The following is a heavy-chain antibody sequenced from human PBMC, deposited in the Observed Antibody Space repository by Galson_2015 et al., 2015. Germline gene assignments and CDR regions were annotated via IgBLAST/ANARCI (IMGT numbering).Heavy chain of an antibody. CDR2: ISAYNGNT. CDR3: ARDLKWEYSYGPNTDY. Sequence: SVKVSCKASGYTFTSYGISWVRQAPGQGLEWMGWISAYNGNTNYAQKLQGRVTMTTYTSTSTAYMELRSLRSDDTAVYYCARDLKWEYSYGPNTDYWGQGTLVTVSS. D-gene: IGHD5-18*01. V-gene: IGHV1-18*01. J-gene: IGHJ4*02. CDR1: GYTFTSYG.